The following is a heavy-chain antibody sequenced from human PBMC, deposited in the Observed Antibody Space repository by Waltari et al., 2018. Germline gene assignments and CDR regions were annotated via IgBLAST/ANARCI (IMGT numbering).Heavy chain of an antibody. V-gene: IGHV2-70*04. D-gene: IGHD3-16*01. CDR3: ARIYGGFDY. CDR1: GFSISTSGTG. J-gene: IGHJ4*02. Sequence: QVTLKESGPALVKPTQTLTLTCTFSGFSISTSGTGVGWIRQPPGKALEWLVSIYWNDSKYYSTSLKNRITISKDTSKNQVVLTRTKMDPVDTATYYCARIYGGFDYWGQGVLVTVSS. CDR2: IYWNDSK.